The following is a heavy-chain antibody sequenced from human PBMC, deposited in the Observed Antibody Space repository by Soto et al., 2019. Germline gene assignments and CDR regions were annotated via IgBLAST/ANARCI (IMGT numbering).Heavy chain of an antibody. Sequence: QVQLVQSGAEVKKPGSSVKVSCKASGGTFSSYAISWVRQAPGQGLEWMGGIIPIFGTANYAQKFQGRVTIPADESMSTAYMELSSLRSEDTAVYYCARGYYYDSSGDYYSYYFDYWGQGTLVTVSS. V-gene: IGHV1-69*01. J-gene: IGHJ4*02. CDR2: IIPIFGTA. D-gene: IGHD3-22*01. CDR3: ARGYYYDSSGDYYSYYFDY. CDR1: GGTFSSYA.